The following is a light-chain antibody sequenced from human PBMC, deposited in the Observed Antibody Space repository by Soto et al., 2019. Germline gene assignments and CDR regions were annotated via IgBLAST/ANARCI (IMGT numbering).Light chain of an antibody. CDR1: QGISSY. J-gene: IGKJ1*01. CDR3: QQYNIHWT. CDR2: AAS. V-gene: IGKV1-9*01. Sequence: IQLTQSPSSLSASVGDRVTITCRASQGISSYLAWYQQKPGKAPKLLIYAASTLQSGVPSRFSGSGSGTDFTLTISSLQPEDFATYYCQQYNIHWTFGQGTKVDIK.